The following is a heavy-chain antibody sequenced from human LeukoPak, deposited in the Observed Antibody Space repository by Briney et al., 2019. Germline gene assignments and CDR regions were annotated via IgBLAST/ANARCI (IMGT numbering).Heavy chain of an antibody. J-gene: IGHJ4*02. Sequence: SLRHSCAASGFTFDDYAMHWVRQAPGKGREWGSGISWNIGSIVYADSVKGRFTISRDNARNSLYLQMNSLRAEHTELYSCAKGTPYRSGFDYWGQGTMVTVSS. CDR1: GFTFDDYA. V-gene: IGHV3-9*01. D-gene: IGHD6-19*01. CDR2: ISWNIGSI. CDR3: AKGTPYRSGFDY.